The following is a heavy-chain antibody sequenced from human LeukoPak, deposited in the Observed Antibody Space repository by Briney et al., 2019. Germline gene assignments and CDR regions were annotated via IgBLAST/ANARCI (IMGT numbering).Heavy chain of an antibody. CDR1: GFTFTSYA. CDR2: ISFDERNR. Sequence: PGGSLRLSCAASGFTFTSYAMHWVRQAPGKGLEWVAVISFDERNRYYTDPVKGRFTISRDNSKNTMYLQMNSLRTEDTAVYYCARPHSDYGGIDYWGQGTLVTVSS. D-gene: IGHD4-17*01. J-gene: IGHJ4*02. V-gene: IGHV3-30*04. CDR3: ARPHSDYGGIDY.